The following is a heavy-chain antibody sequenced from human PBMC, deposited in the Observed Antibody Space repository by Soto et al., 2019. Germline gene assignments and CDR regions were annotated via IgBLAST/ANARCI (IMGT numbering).Heavy chain of an antibody. Sequence: GGSLRLSCAASGFTFSSYAMSWVRQAPGKGLEWVSAISGSGGSTYYADSVKGRFTISRDNSKNTLYLQMNSLRAEDTAVYYCAKVRWFGELLPNFEYWGQGTLVTVSS. V-gene: IGHV3-23*01. CDR3: AKVRWFGELLPNFEY. D-gene: IGHD3-10*01. J-gene: IGHJ4*02. CDR1: GFTFSSYA. CDR2: ISGSGGST.